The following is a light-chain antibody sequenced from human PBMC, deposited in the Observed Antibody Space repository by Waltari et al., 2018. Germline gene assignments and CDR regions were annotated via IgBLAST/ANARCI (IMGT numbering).Light chain of an antibody. CDR2: EVS. CDR1: DSDVGASDF. Sequence: QSALTQPASVSGSTGQSITISCSGTDSDVGASDFVSWYQQHPGKAPHLIIYEVSNRPSGISNRFSASKSGNTASLTISGLQAEDEADYYCSSYTTSSAPGVFGTGTRVTVL. J-gene: IGLJ1*01. V-gene: IGLV2-14*01. CDR3: SSYTTSSAPGV.